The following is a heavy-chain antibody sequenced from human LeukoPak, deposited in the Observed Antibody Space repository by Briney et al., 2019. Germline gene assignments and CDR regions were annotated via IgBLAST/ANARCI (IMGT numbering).Heavy chain of an antibody. Sequence: ASVKVSCKASGGTLSSYAIGGVRQAPGQWLEWMGRIIPIFGTANYAQKFQGRVTITADESTSTAYMELSSLRSEDTAVYYCAKGFRTLYAFDIWGQGTMVTVSS. V-gene: IGHV1-69*13. CDR1: GGTLSSYA. J-gene: IGHJ3*02. CDR2: IIPIFGTA. D-gene: IGHD1-14*01. CDR3: AKGFRTLYAFDI.